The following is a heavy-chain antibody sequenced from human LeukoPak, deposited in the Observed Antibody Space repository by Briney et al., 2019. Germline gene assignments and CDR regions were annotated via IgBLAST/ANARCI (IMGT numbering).Heavy chain of an antibody. V-gene: IGHV3-48*02. CDR3: ARDHAWAFDL. D-gene: IGHD2-2*01. J-gene: IGHJ4*02. CDR1: GFPFGSYV. CDR2: INHNAEMI. Sequence: GGSLRLSCEASGFPFGSYVMSWVRQAPGKGLEWIAYINHNAEMIFYPDFVKGRFTISRDNAKNSLYLQMNALRYEDTAIYYCARDHAWAFDLWGQGTLVTASP.